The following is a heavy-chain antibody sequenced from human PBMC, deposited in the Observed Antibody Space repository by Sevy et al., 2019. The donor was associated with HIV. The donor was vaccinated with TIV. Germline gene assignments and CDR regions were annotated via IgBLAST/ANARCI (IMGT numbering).Heavy chain of an antibody. J-gene: IGHJ6*02. V-gene: IGHV1-46*01. CDR2: INPSGGST. CDR3: AREGHKYYGSGSYPDYYGMDV. CDR1: GYTFTSYY. D-gene: IGHD3-10*01. Sequence: ASVKVSCKASGYTFTSYYTHWVRQAPGQGLEWMGIINPSGGSTSYAQKFQGRVTMTRDTSTSTVYMELGSLRSGDTAVYYCAREGHKYYGSGSYPDYYGMDVWGQGTTVTVSS.